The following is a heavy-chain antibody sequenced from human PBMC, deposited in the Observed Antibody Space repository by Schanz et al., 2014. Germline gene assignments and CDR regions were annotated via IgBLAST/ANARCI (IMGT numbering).Heavy chain of an antibody. CDR1: GFTFSSYS. V-gene: IGHV3-21*01. D-gene: IGHD4-17*01. CDR3: ARKMKLGVYGGKGHDSLDI. J-gene: IGHJ3*02. Sequence: EVQLVESGGGLVQPGGSLRLSCTASGFTFSSYSMNWVRQAPGKGLEWVSSISSRSSHIYYADSVKGRFTVSRDNAKNSVYLQMNTLRAEDTAVYYCARKMKLGVYGGKGHDSLDIWGQGTMVTVSS. CDR2: ISSRSSHI.